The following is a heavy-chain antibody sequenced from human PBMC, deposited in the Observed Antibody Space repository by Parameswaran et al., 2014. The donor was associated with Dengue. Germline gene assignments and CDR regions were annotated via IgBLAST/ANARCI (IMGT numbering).Heavy chain of an antibody. Sequence: GSLRLSCAASGFTVSSNYMSWVRQAPGKGLEWVSVIYSGGSTYYADSVKGRFTISRDNSKNTLYLQMNSLRAEDTAVYYCARGRRLVHLDYWGQGTLVTVSS. V-gene: IGHV3-53*01. CDR2: IYSGGST. CDR1: GFTVSSNY. J-gene: IGHJ4*02. D-gene: IGHD6-19*01. CDR3: ARGRRLVHLDY.